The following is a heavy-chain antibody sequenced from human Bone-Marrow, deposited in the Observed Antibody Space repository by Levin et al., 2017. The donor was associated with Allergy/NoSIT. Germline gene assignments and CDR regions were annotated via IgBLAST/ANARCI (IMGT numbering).Heavy chain of an antibody. CDR2: ITSNSDNT. CDR3: AKDGGRDGWPYKWLDP. D-gene: IGHD5-24*01. J-gene: IGHJ5*02. CDR1: GFTFDDYA. V-gene: IGHV3-9*01. Sequence: LSLTCAASGFTFDDYAMHWVRQRPGKGLEWVSGITSNSDNTAYAASVKGRFTISRDNAKNSLYLQMTGLTFEDTAFYYCAKDGGRDGWPYKWLDPWGPGTLVTVSS.